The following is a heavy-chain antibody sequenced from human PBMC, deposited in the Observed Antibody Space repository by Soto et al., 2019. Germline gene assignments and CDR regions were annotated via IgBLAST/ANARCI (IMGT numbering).Heavy chain of an antibody. CDR1: GGSISSSSFY. D-gene: IGHD1-1*01. V-gene: IGHV4-39*01. CDR2: IFYSGST. J-gene: IGHJ1*01. CDR3: ARLEGQVGTFQH. Sequence: PSETLSLTCTVSGGSISSSSFYWDWIRQPPGKGLEWIGSIFYSGSTYYNPSLKSRVTISFDTSKNQFSLKLSSVTAADTALYYCARLEGQVGTFQHWGQGTPVTVSS.